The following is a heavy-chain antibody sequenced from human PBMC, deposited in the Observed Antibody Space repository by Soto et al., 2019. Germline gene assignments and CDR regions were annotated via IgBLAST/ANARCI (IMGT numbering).Heavy chain of an antibody. Sequence: SETLSLTCTVSGGSISTYYWSWIRQPPGKGLEWIGYIYYSGTTNYNPSLKSRVTISVDPSKNQFSLRLSSVTAADTAVYYCARHRYSSSWCYMDVWGKGTTVTVSS. V-gene: IGHV4-59*08. CDR2: IYYSGTT. J-gene: IGHJ6*03. CDR1: GGSISTYY. CDR3: ARHRYSSSWCYMDV. D-gene: IGHD6-13*01.